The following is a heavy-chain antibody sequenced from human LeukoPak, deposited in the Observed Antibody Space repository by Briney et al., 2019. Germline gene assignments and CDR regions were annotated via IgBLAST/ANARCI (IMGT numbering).Heavy chain of an antibody. Sequence: GASVKVSCKASGYTFTSYAMHWGRQAPGQRLEWMGWINAGNGNTKYSQKFQGRVTITRDTSASTAYMELSSLRSEDTAVYYCARVPIAVAGPAQKRDLKMGTYFDYWGQGTLVTVSS. V-gene: IGHV1-3*01. J-gene: IGHJ4*02. CDR3: ARVPIAVAGPAQKRDLKMGTYFDY. D-gene: IGHD6-19*01. CDR2: INAGNGNT. CDR1: GYTFTSYA.